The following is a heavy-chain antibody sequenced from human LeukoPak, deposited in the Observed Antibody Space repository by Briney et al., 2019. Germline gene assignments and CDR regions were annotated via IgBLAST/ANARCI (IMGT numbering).Heavy chain of an antibody. D-gene: IGHD3-9*01. CDR2: NSGSGGSV. J-gene: IGHJ1*01. CDR1: GFTFSSYA. Sequence: PGGSLRLSCAASGFTFSSYAMSWVRQAPGKGLEWVSTNSGSGGSVYYAGSVKGRFTISRDNSKNTLYLQMNSLRDEDTAVYYCAKDPQGLTPPRAVYFQHWGQGTLVTVSS. CDR3: AKDPQGLTPPRAVYFQH. V-gene: IGHV3-23*01.